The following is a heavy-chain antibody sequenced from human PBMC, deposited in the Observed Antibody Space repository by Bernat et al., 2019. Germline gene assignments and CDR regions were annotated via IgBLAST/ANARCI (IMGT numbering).Heavy chain of an antibody. CDR3: ARGDYYGSGSYYIAGVPYDY. CDR2: IYYSGST. Sequence: QVQLPESGPGLVKPSQTLSLTCTVSGGSISSGGYYWSWIRQHPGKGLEWIGYIYYSGSTYYNPSLKSRVTISVDTSKNQFSLKLSSVTAADTAVYYCARGDYYGSGSYYIAGVPYDYWGQGTLVTVSS. D-gene: IGHD3-10*01. J-gene: IGHJ4*02. CDR1: GGSISSGGYY. V-gene: IGHV4-31*03.